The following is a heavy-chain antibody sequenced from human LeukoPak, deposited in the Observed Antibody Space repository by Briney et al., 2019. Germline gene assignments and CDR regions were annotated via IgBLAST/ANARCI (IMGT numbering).Heavy chain of an antibody. J-gene: IGHJ3*02. CDR3: AREGGLTMIGAFDI. CDR2: IYYSGST. Sequence: SETLSLTCTVSGGSISSGGYYWSWLRQHPGKGLEWIGYIYYSGSTYYNPSLKSRVTISVDTSKNQFSLKLSSVTAADTAVYYCAREGGLTMIGAFDIWGQGTMVTVSS. V-gene: IGHV4-31*03. CDR1: GGSISSGGYY. D-gene: IGHD3-22*01.